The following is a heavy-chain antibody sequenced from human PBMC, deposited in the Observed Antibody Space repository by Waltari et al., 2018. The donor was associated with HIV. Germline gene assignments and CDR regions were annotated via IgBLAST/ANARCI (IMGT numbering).Heavy chain of an antibody. V-gene: IGHV3-74*01. CDR2: IKPDGTQT. D-gene: IGHD1-1*01. J-gene: IGHJ4*02. Sequence: EVRLVESGGGLGQPGGSVRLSCACSGFSFTCYWVHWVRQTPGKGLEWVSRIKPDGTQTDYADSVKGRFTISRDNAKSTLHLQLNALSVEDTALYFCTGDTFGNDDFWGQGVLVTVSS. CDR3: TGDTFGNDDF. CDR1: GFSFTCYW.